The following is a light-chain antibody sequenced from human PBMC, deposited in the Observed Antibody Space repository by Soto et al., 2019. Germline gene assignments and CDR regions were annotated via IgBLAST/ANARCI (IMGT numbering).Light chain of an antibody. V-gene: IGKV3-15*01. CDR1: QTVGSN. Sequence: ETVMTQSPATLSVSPGERATLSCRASQTVGSNLAWYQQTPGRAPRLRIYGASTRATGIPARFSGGGSGTEFTLTISSLQSEDFAVYYCQQYNDWPRTFGQGTKVEI. J-gene: IGKJ1*01. CDR3: QQYNDWPRT. CDR2: GAS.